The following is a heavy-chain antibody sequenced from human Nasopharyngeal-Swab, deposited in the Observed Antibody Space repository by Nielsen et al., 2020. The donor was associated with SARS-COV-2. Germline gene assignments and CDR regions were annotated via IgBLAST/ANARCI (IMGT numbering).Heavy chain of an antibody. Sequence: SETLSLTCTVSGGSISSSSYYWGWIRQPPGKGLEWIGSIYYSGSTYYNPSLKSRVTISVDTSKNQFSLKLSSVTAADTAVYYCARAELRHFDLLHVWGQGTLVTVSS. J-gene: IGHJ4*02. CDR2: IYYSGST. CDR1: GGSISSSSYY. V-gene: IGHV4-39*07. CDR3: ARAELRHFDLLHV. D-gene: IGHD3-9*01.